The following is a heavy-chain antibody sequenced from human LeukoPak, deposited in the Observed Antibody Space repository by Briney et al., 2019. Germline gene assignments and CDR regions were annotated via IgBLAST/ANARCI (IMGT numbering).Heavy chain of an antibody. J-gene: IGHJ4*02. V-gene: IGHV3-21*01. Sequence: GGSLRLSCAASGFTFSSYSMNWVRQAPGKGLEWVSSISSSSSYIYYADSVKGRFTISRDNAKNSLYLQMNSLRAEDTAVHYCAGSGSHYDAIDYWGQGTLVTVSS. CDR1: GFTFSSYS. CDR2: ISSSSSYI. CDR3: AGSGSHYDAIDY. D-gene: IGHD1-26*01.